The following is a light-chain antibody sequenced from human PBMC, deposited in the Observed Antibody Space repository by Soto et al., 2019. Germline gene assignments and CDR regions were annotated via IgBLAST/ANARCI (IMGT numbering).Light chain of an antibody. J-gene: IGKJ5*01. CDR1: QHVNSN. V-gene: IGKV3-15*01. Sequence: EVVVTQSPATLSVSPGERAILSCRASQHVNSNLAWYQQKPGQAPRLLIYYASTRATGIPARFSGSGSGTDFTLTIARLEPEDFAVYYCQEYDGAPINFGLGTRREIK. CDR2: YAS. CDR3: QEYDGAPIN.